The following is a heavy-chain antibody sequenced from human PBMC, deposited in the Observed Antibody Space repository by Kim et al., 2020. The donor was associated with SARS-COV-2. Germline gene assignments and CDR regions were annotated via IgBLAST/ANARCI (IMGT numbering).Heavy chain of an antibody. CDR1: GGSISDYS. Sequence: SETLSLTCTVSGGSISDYSWNWIRQPPGKGLEWIGYIYNSGSTKYNPSLQSRVTISVDTSKNQFSLKLSSVTAADTAVYYCAGEALDGFNGYAFEFWAQGTMIPVSS. V-gene: IGHV4-59*13. CDR2: IYNSGST. CDR3: AGEALDGFNGYAFEF. J-gene: IGHJ3*01. D-gene: IGHD5-18*01.